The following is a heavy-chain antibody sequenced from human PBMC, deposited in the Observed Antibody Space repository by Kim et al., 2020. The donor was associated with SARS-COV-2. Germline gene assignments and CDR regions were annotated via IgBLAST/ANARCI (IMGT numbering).Heavy chain of an antibody. D-gene: IGHD6-13*01. CDR3: ARFQGIAAAGTGGNWYFDL. Sequence: SRVTMSVDTSKNQFSLKLSSVTAADTAVYYCARFQGIAAAGTGGNWYFDLWGRGTLVTVSS. J-gene: IGHJ2*01. V-gene: IGHV4-59*10.